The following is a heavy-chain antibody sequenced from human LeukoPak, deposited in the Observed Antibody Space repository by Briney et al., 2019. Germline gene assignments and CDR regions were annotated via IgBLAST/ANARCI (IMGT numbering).Heavy chain of an antibody. J-gene: IGHJ4*02. D-gene: IGHD2-2*01. CDR3: PHGPLRSCSGTACFDFDY. CDR1: GFTFSSYA. V-gene: IGHV3-23*01. Sequence: GGSLRLSCAASGFTFSSYAMSWVRQAPGKGLEWVSAISGSGGSTYYADSVKGRFTISRDNSKNTLYLLMNSLRAEDTAVYYCPHGPLRSCSGTACFDFDYWGQGTLVTVSS. CDR2: ISGSGGST.